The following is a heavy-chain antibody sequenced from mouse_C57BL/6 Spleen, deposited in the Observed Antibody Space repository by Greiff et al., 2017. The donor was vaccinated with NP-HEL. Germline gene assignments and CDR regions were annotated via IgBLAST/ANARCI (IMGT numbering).Heavy chain of an antibody. CDR2: ISSGSSTI. J-gene: IGHJ4*01. D-gene: IGHD1-1*01. Sequence: EVQGVESGGGLVKPGGSLKLSCAASGFTFSDYGMHWVRQAPEKGLEWVAYISSGSSTIYYADTVKGRFTISRDNAKNTLFLQMTSLRSEDTAMYYCAREIIHYYGSSYAMDYWGQGTSVTVSS. CDR1: GFTFSDYG. V-gene: IGHV5-17*01. CDR3: AREIIHYYGSSYAMDY.